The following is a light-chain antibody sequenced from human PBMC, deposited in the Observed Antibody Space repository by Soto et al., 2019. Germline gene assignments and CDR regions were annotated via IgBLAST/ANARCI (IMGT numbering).Light chain of an antibody. Sequence: DIQMTQSPSTLSASVGDRVTITCRASQSISSWLAWYQQKPGKAPKLLIYKASTLESGVPSRFSGSGSGTEFTLTISSLQPDDFDTYYCQQYNSYSRTFGQGTKVEIK. V-gene: IGKV1-5*03. J-gene: IGKJ1*01. CDR1: QSISSW. CDR3: QQYNSYSRT. CDR2: KAS.